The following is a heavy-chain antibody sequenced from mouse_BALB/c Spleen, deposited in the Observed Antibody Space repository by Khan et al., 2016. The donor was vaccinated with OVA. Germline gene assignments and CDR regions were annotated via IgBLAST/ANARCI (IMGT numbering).Heavy chain of an antibody. CDR2: INPDSSTI. CDR3: ARHGYYEYLND. D-gene: IGHD2-3*01. V-gene: IGHV4-1*02. CDR1: GFDFSSYW. J-gene: IGHJ1*01. Sequence: EVKLLESGGGLVQPGGSLILSCAASGFDFSSYWMSWVRQAPGKGLEWIGEINPDSSTINYTPSLKDKFIISRDNAKNTLYLQMSKVRSEDTALYYCARHGYYEYLNDWGEGTTVTVSS.